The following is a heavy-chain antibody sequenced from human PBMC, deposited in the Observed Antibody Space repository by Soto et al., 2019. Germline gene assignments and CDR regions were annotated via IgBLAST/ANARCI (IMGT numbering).Heavy chain of an antibody. CDR3: ARLRSIGGLAFDI. CDR1: GGTLSSYA. CDR2: IIPIFGTA. V-gene: IGHV1-69*13. J-gene: IGHJ3*02. Sequence: GASVKVSCKASGGTLSSYAISWVRQAPGQGLEWMGGIIPIFGTANYAQKFQGRVTITADESTSTAYMELSSLRSEDTAVYYCARLRSIGGLAFDIWGQRTMVTVSS. D-gene: IGHD2-2*01.